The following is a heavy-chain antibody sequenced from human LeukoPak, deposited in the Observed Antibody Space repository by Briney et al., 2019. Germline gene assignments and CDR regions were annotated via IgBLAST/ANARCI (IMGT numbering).Heavy chain of an antibody. J-gene: IGHJ4*02. V-gene: IGHV1-8*01. D-gene: IGHD4-17*01. CDR2: MNPNSGNT. CDR1: GYTFTSYD. CDR3: ARVVGDYLPYYFDY. Sequence: ASVKVSCKASGYTFTSYDINWVRQATGQGLEWMGWMNPNSGNTGYAQKFQGRVTMTRNTSISTAYMELSSLRSEDTAVYYCARVVGDYLPYYFDYWGQGTLVTVSS.